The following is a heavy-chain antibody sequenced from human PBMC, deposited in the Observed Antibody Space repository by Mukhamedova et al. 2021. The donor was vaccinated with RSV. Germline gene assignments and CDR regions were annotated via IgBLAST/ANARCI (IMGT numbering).Heavy chain of an antibody. Sequence: GFIRSKAYGGTTEYAASVKGRFTISRDDSKSIAYLQMNSLKTEDTAVYYCTRDPTNYYDSSGYPGLDYWGQGTLATVSS. CDR2: IRSKAYGGTT. D-gene: IGHD3-22*01. CDR3: TRDPTNYYDSSGYPGLDY. J-gene: IGHJ4*02. V-gene: IGHV3-49*02.